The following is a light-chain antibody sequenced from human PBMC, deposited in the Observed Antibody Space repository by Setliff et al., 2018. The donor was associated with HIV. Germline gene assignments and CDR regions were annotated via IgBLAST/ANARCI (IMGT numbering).Light chain of an antibody. CDR1: SSDVGGYNF. CDR3: CSYAGSHTFV. Sequence: QAVVTQPRSVSGSPGQSVTISCTGISSDVGGYNFVSWYQQRPGKAPKLMIYDVTKRPSGVPDRFSGSKPGNTASLTISGLQAEDEADYYCCSYAGSHTFVFGTGTKVTVL. V-gene: IGLV2-11*01. J-gene: IGLJ1*01. CDR2: DVT.